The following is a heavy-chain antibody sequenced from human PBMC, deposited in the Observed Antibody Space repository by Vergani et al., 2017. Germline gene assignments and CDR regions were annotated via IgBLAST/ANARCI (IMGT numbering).Heavy chain of an antibody. V-gene: IGHV1-46*03. CDR3: ARGPDYYGSSGYYWFDW. J-gene: IGHJ4*02. CDR1: GYTFTSYY. CDR2: INLSGGST. D-gene: IGHD3-22*01. Sequence: QVQLVQSGAEVKKPGASVKVSCKASGYTFTSYYMHWVRQAPGQGLEWMGIINLSGGSTSYAQKYQGRVTMTRDTSTSTVYMERSSLRSEDTAVYYCARGPDYYGSSGYYWFDWWGQGTLVTVSS.